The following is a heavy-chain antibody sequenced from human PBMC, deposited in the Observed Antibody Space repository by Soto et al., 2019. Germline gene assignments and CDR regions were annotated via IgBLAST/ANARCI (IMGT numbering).Heavy chain of an antibody. J-gene: IGHJ4*02. CDR2: IYYSGST. D-gene: IGHD5-18*01. Sequence: QVQLQESGPGLVKPSQTLSLTCTVSGGSISSGGYYWSWIRQHPGKGLEWIGYIYYSGSTYYNPSLKSRVTISVDTSKNQFSLKLSSVTAADTAVYYCARGGYGPHPSIYYFDYWRQGTLVTVSS. V-gene: IGHV4-31*03. CDR1: GGSISSGGYY. CDR3: ARGGYGPHPSIYYFDY.